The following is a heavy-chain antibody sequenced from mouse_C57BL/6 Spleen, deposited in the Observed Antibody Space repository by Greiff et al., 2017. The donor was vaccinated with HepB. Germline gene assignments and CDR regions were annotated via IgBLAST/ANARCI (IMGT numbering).Heavy chain of an antibody. CDR2: INPNNGGT. D-gene: IGHD1-1*01. CDR1: GYTFTDYN. Sequence: EVQLQQSGPELVKPGASVKIPCKASGYTFTDYNMDWVKQSHGKSLEWIGDINPNNGGTIYNQKFKGKATLTVDKSSSTAYMELRSLTSEDTAVYYCARTARTLYGSIYFDYWGQGTTLTVSS. CDR3: ARTARTLYGSIYFDY. J-gene: IGHJ2*01. V-gene: IGHV1-18*01.